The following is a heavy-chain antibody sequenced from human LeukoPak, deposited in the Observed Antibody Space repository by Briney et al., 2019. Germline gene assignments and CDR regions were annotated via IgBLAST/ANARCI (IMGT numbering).Heavy chain of an antibody. J-gene: IGHJ3*02. D-gene: IGHD2-2*02. Sequence: ASVKVSFKASGYTFTGYYMHWVRQAPGQGLEWMGWIDPNSGGTNYAQKFQGRVTMTRDTSISTAYMELSRLRSDDTAVYYCTSEAAAIERDAFDIWGQGTMVTVSS. CDR1: GYTFTGYY. CDR3: TSEAAAIERDAFDI. CDR2: IDPNSGGT. V-gene: IGHV1-2*02.